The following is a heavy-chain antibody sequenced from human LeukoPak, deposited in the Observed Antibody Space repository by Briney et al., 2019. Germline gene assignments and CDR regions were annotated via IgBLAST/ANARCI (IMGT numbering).Heavy chain of an antibody. CDR2: INPNSGGT. CDR3: ALFTVGPTGTDY. Sequence: ASVKVSCEASGYTFTDYYMHWVRQAPGQGLEWVGWINPNSGGTNYAQKFQARVTMTRDTSSSTAYMELSRLRSDDTAVYYCALFTVGPTGTDYWGQGTLVTVSS. CDR1: GYTFTDYY. V-gene: IGHV1-2*02. D-gene: IGHD1-26*01. J-gene: IGHJ4*02.